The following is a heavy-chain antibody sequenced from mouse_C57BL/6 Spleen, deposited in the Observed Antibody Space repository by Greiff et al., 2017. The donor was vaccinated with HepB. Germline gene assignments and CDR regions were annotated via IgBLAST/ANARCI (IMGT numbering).Heavy chain of an antibody. J-gene: IGHJ2*01. CDR2: IYPRSGNT. V-gene: IGHV1-81*01. CDR3: AGYDRGYYFDY. CDR1: GYTFTSYG. Sequence: VKLQQSGAELARPGASVKLSCKASGYTFTSYGISWVKQRTGQGLEWIGEIYPRSGNTYYNEKFKGKATLTADKSSSTAYMELRSLTSEDSAVYFCAGYDRGYYFDYWGQGTTLTVSS. D-gene: IGHD2-2*01.